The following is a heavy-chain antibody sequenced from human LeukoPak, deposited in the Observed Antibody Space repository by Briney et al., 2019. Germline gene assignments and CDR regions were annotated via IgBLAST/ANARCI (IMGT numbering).Heavy chain of an antibody. D-gene: IGHD3-10*01. J-gene: IGHJ4*02. CDR1: GFTFSSYS. Sequence: GGSLRLSCAASGFTFSSYSMNWVRQAPGKGLEWVSSISSSSSYIYYADSVKGRFTISRDNAKNSLYLQMNSLRAEDTAVYYCASLSMVRGVIAAALDYWGQGTLVTVSS. CDR2: ISSSSSYI. CDR3: ASLSMVRGVIAAALDY. V-gene: IGHV3-21*01.